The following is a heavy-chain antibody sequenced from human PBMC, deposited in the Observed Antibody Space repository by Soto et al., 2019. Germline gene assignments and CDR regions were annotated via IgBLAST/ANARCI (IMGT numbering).Heavy chain of an antibody. Sequence: SQTLSLTCAISGDSVSSNSAAWNWIRQSPSRGLEWLGRTYYRSKWYNDYAVSVKSRITINPDTSKNQFSLQLNSVTPEDTAVYYCARAPLYSSTSPVGASDIWGQGTMVTVSS. J-gene: IGHJ3*02. V-gene: IGHV6-1*01. D-gene: IGHD6-6*01. CDR3: ARAPLYSSTSPVGASDI. CDR2: TYYRSKWYN. CDR1: GDSVSSNSAA.